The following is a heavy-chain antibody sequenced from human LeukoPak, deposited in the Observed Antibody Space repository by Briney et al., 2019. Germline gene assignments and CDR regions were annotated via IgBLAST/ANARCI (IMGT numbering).Heavy chain of an antibody. V-gene: IGHV4-34*01. J-gene: IGHJ3*02. CDR1: GGSFSGYY. Sequence: SETLSLTCAVYGGSFSGYYWSWIRQPPGKGLEWIGEINHSGSTNYNPSLKSRVTISVDTSKNQFSLKLSSVTAADTAVYYCARGTSYYDILTGPGAFDIWGQGTMVTVSS. CDR2: INHSGST. D-gene: IGHD3-9*01. CDR3: ARGTSYYDILTGPGAFDI.